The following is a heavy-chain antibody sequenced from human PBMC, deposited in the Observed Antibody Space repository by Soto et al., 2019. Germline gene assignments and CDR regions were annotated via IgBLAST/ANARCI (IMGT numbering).Heavy chain of an antibody. CDR3: ARSEYTSGWTGY. V-gene: IGHV1-3*05. CDR2: INAGNDNT. J-gene: IGHJ4*02. CDR1: GYTFTSYA. D-gene: IGHD6-19*01. Sequence: QVQLVQSGAEEKQPGASVKVSCKASGYTFTSYAMHWVRQAPGQRLEWMGWINAGNDNTKYSQKFQGRVTITRDTSASTAYMELSSLRSEDTAVYYWARSEYTSGWTGYWGQGTLVTVSS.